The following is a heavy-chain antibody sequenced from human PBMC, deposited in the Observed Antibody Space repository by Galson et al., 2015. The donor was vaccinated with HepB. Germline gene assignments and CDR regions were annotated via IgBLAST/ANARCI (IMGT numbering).Heavy chain of an antibody. CDR1: GFTFSGHW. V-gene: IGHV3-74*01. CDR3: ARASTVVTPLHAFDV. J-gene: IGHJ3*01. D-gene: IGHD4-23*01. Sequence: SLRLSCAASGFTFSGHWMHWVRQAPGKGLVWVSRINSDGSNIKYADSVKGRFTFSRDNAKNTLYLQMNSLRVEDTAVYYCARASTVVTPLHAFDVWGQGTMVTVAS. CDR2: INSDGSNI.